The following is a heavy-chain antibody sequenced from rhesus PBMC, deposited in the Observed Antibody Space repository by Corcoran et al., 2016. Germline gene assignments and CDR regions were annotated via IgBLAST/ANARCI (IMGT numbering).Heavy chain of an antibody. D-gene: IGHD4-23*01. J-gene: IGHJ5-2*02. CDR1: GGSISGSF. CDR3: ARNGEGYSNEVTV. V-gene: IGHV4-165*02. Sequence: QVQLQESGPGRVKPSETLSLAPAAPGGSISGSFWNWIGHPPGKGPGWIGYICGSSGSTYYNPSLKRRVTISTDTSKNQFSLKLSSVTAADTAVYYCARNGEGYSNEVTVWGRGVLVTVSS. CDR2: ICGSSGST.